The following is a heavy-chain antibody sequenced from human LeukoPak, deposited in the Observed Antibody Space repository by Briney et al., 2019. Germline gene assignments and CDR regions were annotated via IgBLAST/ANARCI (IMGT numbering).Heavy chain of an antibody. Sequence: EESLRVSCAASGFSVTTSYMSWVRQAPGKGLEWVSVTYSGGSTSHADSVKGRFTVSRDDSKNMVYLQMNSMRHDDTAVYYCARTYYDYRVGTNYFDYWGQGTLVTVSS. CDR3: ARTYYDYRVGTNYFDY. CDR2: TYSGGST. J-gene: IGHJ4*02. CDR1: GFSVTTSY. V-gene: IGHV3-66*01. D-gene: IGHD3-3*01.